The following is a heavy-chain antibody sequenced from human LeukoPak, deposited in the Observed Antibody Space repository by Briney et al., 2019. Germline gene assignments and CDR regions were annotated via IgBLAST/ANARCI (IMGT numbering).Heavy chain of an antibody. J-gene: IGHJ5*02. CDR2: MNPNSGNT. CDR3: AGGLVDTAMVIP. D-gene: IGHD5-18*01. V-gene: IGHV1-8*01. Sequence: ASVKVSCKASGYTFTSYDINWVRQATGQGLEWMGWMNPNSGNTGYAQKFQGRVTMTRNTSISTAYMELSSLRSEDTAVYYCAGGLVDTAMVIPWGQGTLVTVSS. CDR1: GYTFTSYD.